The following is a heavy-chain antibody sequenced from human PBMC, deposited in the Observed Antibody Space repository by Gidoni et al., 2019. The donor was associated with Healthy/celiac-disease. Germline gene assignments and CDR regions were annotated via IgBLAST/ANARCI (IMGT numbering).Heavy chain of an antibody. J-gene: IGHJ5*02. Sequence: QLQLQESGPGLVKPSETLSLTCTVSGGSISSSSYYWGWIRQPPGKGLEWIGSIYYSGSTYYNPSLKSRVTISVDTSKNQFSLKLSSVTAADTAVYYCARSGSWYHNWFDPWGQGTLVTVSS. V-gene: IGHV4-39*01. CDR1: GGSISSSSYY. CDR3: ARSGSWYHNWFDP. D-gene: IGHD6-13*01. CDR2: IYYSGST.